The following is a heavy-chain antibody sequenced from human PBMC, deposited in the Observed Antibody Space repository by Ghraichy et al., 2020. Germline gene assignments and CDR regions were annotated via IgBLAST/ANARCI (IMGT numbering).Heavy chain of an antibody. CDR2: IYTSGST. Sequence: ESLNISCTVSGGSISSYYWSWIRQPAGKGLEWIGRIYTSGSTNYNPSLKSRVTMSVDTSKNQFSLKLSSVTAADTAVYYCARDSVRYSSGWEGFDPWGQGTRVTGAS. D-gene: IGHD6-19*01. J-gene: IGHJ5*02. CDR1: GGSISSYY. V-gene: IGHV4-4*07. CDR3: ARDSVRYSSGWEGFDP.